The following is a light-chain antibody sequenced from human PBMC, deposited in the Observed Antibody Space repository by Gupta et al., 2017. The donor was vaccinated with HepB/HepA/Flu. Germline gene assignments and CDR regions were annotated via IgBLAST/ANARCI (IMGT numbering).Light chain of an antibody. CDR1: QTISNN. CDR3: QQYNNWPMGS. V-gene: IGKV3-15*01. J-gene: IGKJ2*04. CDR2: GAS. Sequence: DIVMNQSPATLSMSPGKRATLSCRASQTISNNLAWYQHKPGQTPRLLIYGASTRATGVPVRFSGSGSGTEFTLIITSLQSEDSAVYYCQQYNNWPMGSFGQGTKVEIK.